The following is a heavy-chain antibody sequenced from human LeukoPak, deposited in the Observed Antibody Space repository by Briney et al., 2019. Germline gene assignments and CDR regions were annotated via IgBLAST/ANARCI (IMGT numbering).Heavy chain of an antibody. V-gene: IGHV4-59*12. D-gene: IGHD6-6*01. Sequence: SETLSLTCTVSGGSISSYYWSWIRQPPGKGLVWIGYIYYSGSTNYNPSLKSRVTISVDTSKNQFSLKLSSVTAADTAVYYCARVTYSSSSMSLDAFNIWGQGTMVTVSS. J-gene: IGHJ3*02. CDR3: ARVTYSSSSMSLDAFNI. CDR1: GGSISSYY. CDR2: IYYSGST.